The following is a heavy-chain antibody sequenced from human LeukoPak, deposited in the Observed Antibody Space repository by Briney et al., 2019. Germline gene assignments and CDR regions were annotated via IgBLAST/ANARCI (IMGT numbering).Heavy chain of an antibody. CDR3: AKDVPLAGWRGFDY. V-gene: IGHV3-23*01. D-gene: IGHD2-15*01. J-gene: IGHJ4*02. CDR1: GFTFSSYA. Sequence: PGGSLRLSCAASGFTFSSYAITWVRQAPGKGLEWVSAISNSGSRTYDADSVKGRFTISRDNSKNTLYLQMNSLRAEDTAVYYCAKDVPLAGWRGFDYWGQGTLVTVSS. CDR2: ISNSGSRT.